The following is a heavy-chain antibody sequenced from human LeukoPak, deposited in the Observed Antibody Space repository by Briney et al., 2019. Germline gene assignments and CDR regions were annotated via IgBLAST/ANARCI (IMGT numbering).Heavy chain of an antibody. CDR3: ARGRGSTSFHYYYYGMDV. V-gene: IGHV4-39*01. Sequence: SETLSLTCTVSGGSISSSSYYWGWIRQPPGKGLEWIGSIYYSGSTYYNPSLKSRVTISVDTSKNQFSLKLSSVTAADTAVYYCARGRGSTSFHYYYYGMDVWGQGTTVTVSS. J-gene: IGHJ6*02. D-gene: IGHD2-2*01. CDR2: IYYSGST. CDR1: GGSISSSSYY.